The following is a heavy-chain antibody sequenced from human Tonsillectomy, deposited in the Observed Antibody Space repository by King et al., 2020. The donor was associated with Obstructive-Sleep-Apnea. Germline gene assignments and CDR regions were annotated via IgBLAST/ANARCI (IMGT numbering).Heavy chain of an antibody. J-gene: IGHJ6*02. CDR3: ARKDPDYGMDV. CDR1: RFTFSTYA. CDR2: ISYDWSDK. Sequence: VQLVESGGGVVQPGRSLRLSCAASRFTFSTYAMHLVRQAPGKGLEWVAFISYDWSDKFYADSVKGRFTVSRDSSKSTHYLQMNSLRAEDTAVYFCARKDPDYGMDVWGQGTTVTVSS. V-gene: IGHV3-30*04.